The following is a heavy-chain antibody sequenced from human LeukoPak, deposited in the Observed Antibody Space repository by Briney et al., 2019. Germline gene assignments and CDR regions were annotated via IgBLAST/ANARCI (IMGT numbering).Heavy chain of an antibody. D-gene: IGHD2-15*01. J-gene: IGHJ4*02. CDR3: ARHHDGGPKLRLDF. V-gene: IGHV4-59*08. Sequence: PSETLSLTCRVSGASVSNYYWSCIRQSPGKGLEWIGFFHYSGSTNYNPSLNSRVTTSIDTSMNQLSLTLVSVTAADTAVYFCARHHDGGPKLRLDFWGLGVLVTVSS. CDR1: GASVSNYY. CDR2: FHYSGST.